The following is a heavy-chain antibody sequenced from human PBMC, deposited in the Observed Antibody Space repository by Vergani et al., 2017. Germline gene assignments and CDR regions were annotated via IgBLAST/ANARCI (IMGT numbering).Heavy chain of an antibody. D-gene: IGHD6-25*01. Sequence: QVQLQQWGAGLLKPSETLSLTCAVYGGSFSGYYWSWIRQPPGKGLEWIGEINHSGSTNYNPSLKSRVTISVDTSKNQFSLKLSSVTAADTAVYYCARGLAAGAYYMDVWGKGTTVTVSS. J-gene: IGHJ6*03. CDR3: ARGLAAGAYYMDV. V-gene: IGHV4-34*01. CDR1: GGSFSGYY. CDR2: INHSGST.